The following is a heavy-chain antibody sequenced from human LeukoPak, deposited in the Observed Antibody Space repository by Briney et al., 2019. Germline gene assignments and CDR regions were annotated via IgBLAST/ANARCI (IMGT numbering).Heavy chain of an antibody. D-gene: IGHD3-22*01. Sequence: PSETLSLTCTVSGGSISSYYWSWIRQPPGKGLEWIGYIYYSGSTNYNPSLKSRVTISVDTSKNQFSLKPSSVTAADTAVYYCARAVHYYDRLDYWGQGTLVTVSS. CDR2: IYYSGST. CDR3: ARAVHYYDRLDY. V-gene: IGHV4-59*01. CDR1: GGSISSYY. J-gene: IGHJ4*02.